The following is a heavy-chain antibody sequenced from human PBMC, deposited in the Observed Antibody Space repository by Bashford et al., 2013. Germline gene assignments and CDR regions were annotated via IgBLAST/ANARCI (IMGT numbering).Heavy chain of an antibody. V-gene: IGHV3-15*01. D-gene: IGHD1-26*01. Sequence: VRQAPGRGLEWVGRIKANTAGGTVDFAAPVKGRFTISRDDSKNTAYLQMNSLKTEDTAVYYCARSKYWELLFDYWGQGTLVTVSS. CDR2: IKANTAGGTV. J-gene: IGHJ4*02. CDR3: ARSKYWELLFDY.